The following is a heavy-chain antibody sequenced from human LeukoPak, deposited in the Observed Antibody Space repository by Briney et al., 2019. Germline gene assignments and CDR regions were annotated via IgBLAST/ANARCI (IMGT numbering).Heavy chain of an antibody. D-gene: IGHD2-15*01. CDR2: INPNSGGT. V-gene: IGHV1-2*02. J-gene: IGHJ3*02. Sequence: GASVKVSCKASGYTFTGYYMHWVLQAPGQGLEWMGWINPNSGGTNYAQKFQGRVTMTRDTSISTAYMELSRLRSDDTAVYYCARYVVVVAAGGEHDAFDIWGQGTMVTVSS. CDR1: GYTFTGYY. CDR3: ARYVVVVAAGGEHDAFDI.